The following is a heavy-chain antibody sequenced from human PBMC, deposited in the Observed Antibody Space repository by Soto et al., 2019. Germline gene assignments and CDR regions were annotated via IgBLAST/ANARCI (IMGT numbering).Heavy chain of an antibody. CDR3: ARELAYAVDY. CDR2: MNPNSGNT. D-gene: IGHD3-3*02. Sequence: QVQLVQSGAEVKKPGASVKVSCKASGYTFTSYDINWVRQATGQGLEWMGWMNPNSGNTASAQKFQVRVTMTRNTSISTAYMELSSMRSEDAAVYYCARELAYAVDYWGQGTLVTVSS. J-gene: IGHJ4*02. CDR1: GYTFTSYD. V-gene: IGHV1-8*01.